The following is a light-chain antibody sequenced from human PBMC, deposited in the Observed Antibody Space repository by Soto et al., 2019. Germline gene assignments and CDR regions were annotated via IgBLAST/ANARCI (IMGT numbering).Light chain of an antibody. J-gene: IGKJ1*01. V-gene: IGKV3-11*01. Sequence: EVVLTQSPATLSLSPGDRATLSCRASQTVTNYLAWYQQKPGQAPRLLIYDISNRAAGIPARFSGSGSGTDFTLTISGLEPEDVAVYYCQQRNTWPGTFGQGTKVEIK. CDR1: QTVTNY. CDR3: QQRNTWPGT. CDR2: DIS.